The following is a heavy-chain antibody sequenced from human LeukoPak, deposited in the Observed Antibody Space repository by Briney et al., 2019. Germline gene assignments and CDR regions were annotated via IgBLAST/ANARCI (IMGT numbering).Heavy chain of an antibody. J-gene: IGHJ4*02. CDR3: ARGGGGSPVFGVVIAYFDY. D-gene: IGHD3-3*01. V-gene: IGHV4-59*01. CDR1: GGSISSYY. Sequence: SETLSLTCTVSGGSISSYYWSWIRQPPGKGLEWIGYIYYSGSTNYNPSLKSRVTISVDTSKNQFSLKLSSVTAADTAVYYGARGGGGSPVFGVVIAYFDYWGQGTLVTVSS. CDR2: IYYSGST.